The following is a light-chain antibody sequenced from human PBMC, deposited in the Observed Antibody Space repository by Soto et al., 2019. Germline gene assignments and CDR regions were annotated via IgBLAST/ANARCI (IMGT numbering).Light chain of an antibody. CDR3: QQYGMSPFT. V-gene: IGKV3-20*01. CDR2: GAS. Sequence: IVMTQSPATLSVSPGERATLSCRASQSVSSNLAWYQQKPGQAPRLLIYGASSRATGIPDRFSGGGSETDFTLTISRLESEDSAVYYCQQYGMSPFTFGGGTKVDIK. J-gene: IGKJ4*01. CDR1: QSVSSN.